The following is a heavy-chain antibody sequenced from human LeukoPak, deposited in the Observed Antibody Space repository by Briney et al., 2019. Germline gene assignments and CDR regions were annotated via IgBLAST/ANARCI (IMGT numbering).Heavy chain of an antibody. J-gene: IGHJ4*02. Sequence: SETLSLTCTVSGGSISSYYWSWIRQPPGKGLEWIGYIYYSGSTNYNPSLKSRVTISVDTSKNQFSLKLSSVTAADTAVYYCARSPLDPGIDYWGQGTLVTVSS. V-gene: IGHV4-59*01. CDR1: GGSISSYY. CDR3: ARSPLDPGIDY. CDR2: IYYSGST. D-gene: IGHD3-9*01.